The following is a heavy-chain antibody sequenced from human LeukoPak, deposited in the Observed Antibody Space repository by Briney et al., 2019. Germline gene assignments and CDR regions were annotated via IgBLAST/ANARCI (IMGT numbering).Heavy chain of an antibody. CDR2: INPNDGDT. CDR1: GYTFTDYY. D-gene: IGHD2-2*01. CDR3: AKANFLYCSSSTCLFDY. V-gene: IGHV1-2*02. Sequence: ASVKVSCKASGYTFTDYYMHWVRQAPGQGFEWMGWINPNDGDTNYAQKFQGRVTMTRDTSISTAHMEVSRLRSDDTAVYYCAKANFLYCSSSTCLFDYWAQEPWLPSRQ. J-gene: IGHJ4*01.